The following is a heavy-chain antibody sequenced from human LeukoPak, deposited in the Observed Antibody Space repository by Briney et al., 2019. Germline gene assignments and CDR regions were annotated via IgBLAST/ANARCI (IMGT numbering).Heavy chain of an antibody. D-gene: IGHD5-24*01. CDR1: GGSISSGSYY. Sequence: TSETLSLTCNVSGGSISSGSYYWSWIRQPAGKGLEWIGRFYTSGSTNYNPSLKSRVTISVDTSKNQFSLKLNSVTAADAAVYYCARGRDGYNFLNRGEYYYFDYWGQGTLVTVSS. V-gene: IGHV4-61*02. J-gene: IGHJ4*02. CDR3: ARGRDGYNFLNRGEYYYFDY. CDR2: FYTSGST.